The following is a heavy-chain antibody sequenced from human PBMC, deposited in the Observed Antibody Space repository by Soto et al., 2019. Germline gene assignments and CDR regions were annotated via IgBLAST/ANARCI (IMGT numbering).Heavy chain of an antibody. D-gene: IGHD3-16*01. V-gene: IGHV4-4*02. CDR2: INHSRTT. CDR3: AKVFLVVRSYVRSFDL. J-gene: IGHJ3*01. CDR1: GGSINLLDW. Sequence: PSETLSLTWAGSGGSINLLDWWSWLPQPQGKELEGIGEINHSRTTNYNQSLKIRVTFSVDTSRTKFSLTLTSVTAADTVVYYCAKVFLVVRSYVRSFDLWGQGTMVTVSS.